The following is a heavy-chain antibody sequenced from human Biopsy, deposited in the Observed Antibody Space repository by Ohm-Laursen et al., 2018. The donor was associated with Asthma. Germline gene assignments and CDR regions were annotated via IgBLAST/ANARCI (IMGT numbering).Heavy chain of an antibody. D-gene: IGHD1-1*01. V-gene: IGHV1-69*13. J-gene: IGHJ4*02. CDR3: ATDLWNPQKDYDY. CDR2: IGPIFGSI. Sequence: VASVKVSCKSSGGTLNNYAINWVRQAPGQGLEWMGGIGPIFGSIKYAQKFQDRVTISADVFRNTVHLELSSLRSEDTAVYYCATDLWNPQKDYDYWGQGTLVTVSS. CDR1: GGTLNNYA.